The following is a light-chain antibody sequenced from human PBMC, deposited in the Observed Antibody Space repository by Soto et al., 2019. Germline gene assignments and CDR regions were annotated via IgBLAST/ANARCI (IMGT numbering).Light chain of an antibody. J-gene: IGKJ1*01. V-gene: IGKV1-5*01. CDR1: WSISRW. Sequence: DLQMTHAPFTLSESVGDGVTITCRASWSISRWLAWYQQKPGKATKFLIYDASNLESGVPSRFSGSGSGTEFTTTTNSLQPDDFETYYCQQYSSYWTFGQGTKVDIK. CDR2: DAS. CDR3: QQYSSYWT.